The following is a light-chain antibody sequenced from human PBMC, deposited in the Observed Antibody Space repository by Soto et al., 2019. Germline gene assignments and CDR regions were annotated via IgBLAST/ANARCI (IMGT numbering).Light chain of an antibody. J-gene: IGKJ1*01. CDR1: QSVSSSH. Sequence: EIVLTQSPGTLSLSPGERATLSCRASQSVSSSHLAWYQQKPGQAPRLLIHGASSRATGIPDRFSGSGSGTDFTLTISRLEPEDFAVYYCQQYGSSPWTFGQGTKVDIK. CDR3: QQYGSSPWT. CDR2: GAS. V-gene: IGKV3-20*01.